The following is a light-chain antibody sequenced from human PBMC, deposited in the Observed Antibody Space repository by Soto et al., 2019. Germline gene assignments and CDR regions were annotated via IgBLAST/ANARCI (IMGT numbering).Light chain of an antibody. CDR3: SSYTSSSTL. CDR2: EVS. Sequence: QSALTQPASVSGSPGQSITISCTGTSSDVDGYNYVSWYQQHPGKAPKLMIYEVSNRPSGVSNRFSGSKSGNTASLTISGLQAEDEADYYCSSYTSSSTLFGGGTKVTVL. J-gene: IGLJ2*01. CDR1: SSDVDGYNY. V-gene: IGLV2-14*01.